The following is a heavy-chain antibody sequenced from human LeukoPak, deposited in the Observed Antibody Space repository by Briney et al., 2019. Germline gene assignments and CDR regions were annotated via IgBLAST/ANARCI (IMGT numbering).Heavy chain of an antibody. CDR1: GFTFDDYA. Sequence: GRSLRLSCAASGFTFDDYAMHWVRQAPGKGLEWVSGISWNSGTIGYADSVKGRFTISRDNSKNTLYLQVSSLTVDDTAVYYCARDFGYWGQGTLVTVSS. CDR3: ARDFGY. J-gene: IGHJ4*02. V-gene: IGHV3-9*01. CDR2: ISWNSGTI.